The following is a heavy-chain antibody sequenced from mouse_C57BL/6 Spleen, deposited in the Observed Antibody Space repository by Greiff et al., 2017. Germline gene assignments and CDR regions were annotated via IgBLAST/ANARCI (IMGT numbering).Heavy chain of an antibody. CDR1: GFTFSDYY. J-gene: IGHJ2*01. D-gene: IGHD2-4*01. CDR2: INYDGSST. CDR3: ARDGDYGYFDY. V-gene: IGHV5-16*01. Sequence: DVQRVESEGGLVQPGSSMKLSCTASGFTFSDYYMAWVRQVPEKGLEWVANINYDGSSTYYLDSLKSRFIISRDNAKNILYLQMSSLKSEDTATYYCARDGDYGYFDYWGQGTTLTVSS.